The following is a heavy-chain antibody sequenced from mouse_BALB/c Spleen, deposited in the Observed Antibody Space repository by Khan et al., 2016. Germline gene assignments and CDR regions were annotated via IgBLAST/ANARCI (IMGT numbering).Heavy chain of an antibody. CDR1: GYTFTNYG. CDR2: INTYTGEP. J-gene: IGHJ3*01. D-gene: IGHD1-1*01. CDR3: ARPDYGSSRGFAY. V-gene: IGHV9-3-1*01. Sequence: QIQLVQSGPELKKPGETVRISCKASGYTFTNYGMNWVKQAPGKGLKWMGWINTYTGEPTYADDFKGRFAFSLETSASTAYLQLNNLKNEDTATXFCARPDYGSSRGFAYWGQGTLVTVSA.